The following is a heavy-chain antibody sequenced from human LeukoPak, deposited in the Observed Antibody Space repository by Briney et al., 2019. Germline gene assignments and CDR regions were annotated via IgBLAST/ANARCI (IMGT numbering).Heavy chain of an antibody. CDR2: MNPNSGNT. Sequence: ASVKVSCKASGYTFTSYDINWVRPATGQGLEWMGWMNPNSGNTGYAQKFQGRVTMTRDMSTSTVYMELSSLRSEDTAVYYCARDRRVRGYFDLWDRGTLVTVSS. J-gene: IGHJ2*01. D-gene: IGHD3-10*01. V-gene: IGHV1-8*01. CDR1: GYTFTSYD. CDR3: ARDRRVRGYFDL.